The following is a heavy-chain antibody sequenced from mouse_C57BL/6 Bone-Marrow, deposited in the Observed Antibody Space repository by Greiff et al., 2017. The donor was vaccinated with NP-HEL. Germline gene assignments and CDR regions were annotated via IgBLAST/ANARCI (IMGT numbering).Heavy chain of an antibody. CDR2: IDPNSGGT. CDR3: ARAPITTVVKDYFDY. Sequence: QVQLQQPGAELVKPGASVKLSCKASGYTFTSYWMHWVKQRPGRGLEWIGRIDPNSGGTKYNEKFKSKATLTVDKPSSTAYMQLSSLTSEDSAVYYCARAPITTVVKDYFDYWGQGTTLTVSS. V-gene: IGHV1-72*01. D-gene: IGHD1-1*01. CDR1: GYTFTSYW. J-gene: IGHJ2*01.